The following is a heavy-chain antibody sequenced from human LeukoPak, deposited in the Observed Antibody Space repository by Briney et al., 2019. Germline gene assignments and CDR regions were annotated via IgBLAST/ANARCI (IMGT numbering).Heavy chain of an antibody. V-gene: IGHV4-39*01. D-gene: IGHD3-10*01. CDR1: GGSISTSRYY. CDR3: ARHKMVRGIGYYYYMDV. CDR2: IYYNGST. Sequence: SETLSLTCTVSGGSISTSRYYWGCISHPPGKGLQWLGSIYYNGSTYYNPSRKSRVIISVDTSKNQFSLKLPSVTAADTAVFYCARHKMVRGIGYYYYMDVWGKGTTVTISS. J-gene: IGHJ6*03.